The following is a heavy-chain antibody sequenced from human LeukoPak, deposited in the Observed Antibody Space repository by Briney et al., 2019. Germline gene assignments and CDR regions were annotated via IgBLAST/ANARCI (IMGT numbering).Heavy chain of an antibody. CDR1: GGSISRSSYY. J-gene: IGHJ4*02. CDR3: ARDDLGIGVPFDS. D-gene: IGHD7-27*01. V-gene: IGHV4-39*02. CDR2: IYYSGST. Sequence: SETLSLTCTVSGGSISRSSYYWGWIRQPPGKGLEWIATIYYSGSTYYNPSLRSRVTISADTSQNQFSLQLNSVTPEDTAVYYCARDDLGIGVPFDSWGQGTLVTVSS.